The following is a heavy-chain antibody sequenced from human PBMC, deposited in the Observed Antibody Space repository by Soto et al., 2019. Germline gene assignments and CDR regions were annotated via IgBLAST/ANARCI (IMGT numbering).Heavy chain of an antibody. CDR3: ARVGVGELRSWFAP. J-gene: IGHJ5*02. Sequence: GASLQVSCTASGYTFTSYGISWVRQAPGQGLEWMGWISAYNGNTNYAQKLQGRVTMTTDTSTSTAYMELRSLRSDDTAVYYCARVGVGELRSWFAPWGQGTLVTVSS. V-gene: IGHV1-18*04. D-gene: IGHD3-10*01. CDR2: ISAYNGNT. CDR1: GYTFTSYG.